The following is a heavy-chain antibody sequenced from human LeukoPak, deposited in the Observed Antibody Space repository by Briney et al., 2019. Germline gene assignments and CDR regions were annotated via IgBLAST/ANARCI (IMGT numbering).Heavy chain of an antibody. J-gene: IGHJ4*02. CDR2: IYYSGST. CDR1: GGSISSYY. CDR3: ARTTGGVLSSSWSTGVY. D-gene: IGHD6-13*01. Sequence: PSETLSLTCTVFGGSISSYYWSWIRQPPGKGLEWIGYIYYSGSTNYNPSLKSRVTISGDTSKNQFTLKLNSVTAADTAVYYCARTTGGVLSSSWSTGVYWGQGTLVTVSS. V-gene: IGHV4-59*12.